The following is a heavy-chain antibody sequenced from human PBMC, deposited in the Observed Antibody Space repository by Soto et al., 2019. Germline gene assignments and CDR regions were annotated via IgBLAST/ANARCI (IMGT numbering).Heavy chain of an antibody. CDR1: GFTFSSYS. Sequence: GGSLRLSCAASGFTFSSYSMNWVRQAPGKGLEWVSSISSSSSYIYYADSVRGRFTISRDNAKNSLYLQMNGLRAEDTAVYYCARDKREGIAAAETNPGTFDYWGQGTLVTVSS. D-gene: IGHD6-13*01. V-gene: IGHV3-21*01. CDR3: ARDKREGIAAAETNPGTFDY. CDR2: ISSSSSYI. J-gene: IGHJ4*02.